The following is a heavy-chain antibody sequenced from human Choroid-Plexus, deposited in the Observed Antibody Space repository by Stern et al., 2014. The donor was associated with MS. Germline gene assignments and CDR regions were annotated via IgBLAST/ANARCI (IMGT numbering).Heavy chain of an antibody. J-gene: IGHJ5*02. V-gene: IGHV3-30*18. CDR2: VSYDGSNK. Sequence: VQLVESGGDVVQPGRPLRLSCVASGFTFGSCAMHWVRQAPGQGLEWVAGVSYDGSNKYYADSVKGRFTISRDNSQNTLYMQMSSLRPEDTAVYYCAKDRQYLTYFFDHWGQGSLVTVSS. CDR1: GFTFGSCA. D-gene: IGHD2/OR15-2a*01. CDR3: AKDRQYLTYFFDH.